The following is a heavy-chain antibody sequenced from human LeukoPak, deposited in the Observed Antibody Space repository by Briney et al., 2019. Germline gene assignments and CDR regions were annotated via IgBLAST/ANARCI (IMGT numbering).Heavy chain of an antibody. V-gene: IGHV3-30-3*01. CDR2: ISYDGSNK. J-gene: IGHJ4*02. Sequence: PGGSLRLSCAASGFTFSSYAMHWVRQAPGKGLEWVAVISYDGSNKYYADSVKGRFTISRDNSKNTLYLQMNSLRAEDTAVYYCARPVDCSSTSCTDYWGQGTLVTVSS. CDR1: GFTFSSYA. D-gene: IGHD2-2*01. CDR3: ARPVDCSSTSCTDY.